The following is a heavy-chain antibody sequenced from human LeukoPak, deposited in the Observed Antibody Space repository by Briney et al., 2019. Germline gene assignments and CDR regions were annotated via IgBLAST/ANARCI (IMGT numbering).Heavy chain of an antibody. V-gene: IGHV3-30*18. CDR1: GFTFSSYG. Sequence: PGRSLRLSCAASGFTFSSYGMHWVRQAPGKGLEWVAVISYDGSNKYYADSVKGRFTISRDNSKNTLYLQMNSLRVEDTAVYYCAKDPFDYWGKGTLVTVSS. CDR3: AKDPFDY. CDR2: ISYDGSNK. J-gene: IGHJ4*02.